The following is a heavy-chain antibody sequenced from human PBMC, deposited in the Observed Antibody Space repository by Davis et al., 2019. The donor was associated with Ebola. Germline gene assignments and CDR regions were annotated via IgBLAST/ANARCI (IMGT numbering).Heavy chain of an antibody. CDR3: ARVEYSSSSFDY. Sequence: SETLSLTCTVSGGSISGYYWSWIRQPPRKGLEWIGEINHSGSTNYNPSLKSRVTISVDTSKNQFSLNLSSVTAADTAVYYCARVEYSSSSFDYWGQGTLVTVSS. D-gene: IGHD6-13*01. V-gene: IGHV4-34*01. CDR2: INHSGST. J-gene: IGHJ4*02. CDR1: GGSISGYY.